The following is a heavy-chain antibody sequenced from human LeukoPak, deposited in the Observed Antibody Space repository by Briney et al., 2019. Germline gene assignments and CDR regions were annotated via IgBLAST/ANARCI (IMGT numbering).Heavy chain of an antibody. J-gene: IGHJ3*02. CDR2: IRQDGSEK. V-gene: IGHV3-7*05. D-gene: IGHD5-12*01. CDR3: ARSVGSGSEI. CDR1: GLSFSNYW. Sequence: GGSLRLSCAASGLSFSNYWMSWVRQVPGKRLEWVADIRQDGSEKYYVDSVKGRFTISRDNAKNSLYLQMNSLRAEDTAVYYCARSVGSGSEIRGQGTMVTVSS.